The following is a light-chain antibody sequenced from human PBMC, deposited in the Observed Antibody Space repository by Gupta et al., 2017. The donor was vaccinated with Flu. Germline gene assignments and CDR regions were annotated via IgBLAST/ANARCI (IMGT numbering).Light chain of an antibody. CDR1: QGISNY. CDR2: AAS. Sequence: PSSLSASVGDRVTSTCLASQGISNYLAWYQQKPGKVPKLLIYAASTLQSGVPSRFSGSGSGTDFTLTISSLQPEDVATYYCQSYNGAPVTFGQGTKVEIK. CDR3: QSYNGAPVT. J-gene: IGKJ1*01. V-gene: IGKV1-27*01.